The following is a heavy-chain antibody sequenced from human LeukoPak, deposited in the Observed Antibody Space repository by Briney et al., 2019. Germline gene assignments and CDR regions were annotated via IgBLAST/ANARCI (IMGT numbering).Heavy chain of an antibody. J-gene: IGHJ6*03. V-gene: IGHV3-23*01. Sequence: GSLRLSCAASGFTFSSYGMTWVRQAPGKGPEWVSAISGSGGITYYADSVKGRFPISRANSKNTRYRQMNSLRAKDTAVYHCTKDYIGSPLSSAAEATYYYYYSYMDVWGKGTTVTISS. D-gene: IGHD6-13*01. CDR3: TKDYIGSPLSSAAEATYYYYYSYMDV. CDR1: GFTFSSYG. CDR2: ISGSGGIT.